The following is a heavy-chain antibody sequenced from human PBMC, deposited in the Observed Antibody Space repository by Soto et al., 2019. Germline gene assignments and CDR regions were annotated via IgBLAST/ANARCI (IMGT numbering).Heavy chain of an antibody. CDR1: GYTFSSYY. CDR2: INPQSDGT. V-gene: IGHV1-2*04. Sequence: QVQLVQSGAEVKKPGASVTVSCKTSGYTFSSYYIHWMRQAPGQGLEWLGWINPQSDGTAYAPRFQGWVTMAANMSISTVYMELRRLKSDDAAMYYCARGHGRQTFDYWGQGTLVSVSS. J-gene: IGHJ4*02. CDR3: ARGHGRQTFDY.